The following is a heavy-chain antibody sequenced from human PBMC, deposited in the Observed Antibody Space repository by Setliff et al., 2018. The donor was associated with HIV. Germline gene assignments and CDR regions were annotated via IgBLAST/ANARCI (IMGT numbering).Heavy chain of an antibody. Sequence: GGSLRLSCAASGFNFRSYGMTWVRQAPGKGLEWVANINQDGSEKNYVDSVKGRFTISRDNAKNSLYLQMDSLRADDTAVNYCARDEGYSGYISYDWGQGTLVTVSS. CDR1: GFNFRSYG. J-gene: IGHJ4*02. V-gene: IGHV3-7*03. CDR3: ARDEGYSGYISYD. CDR2: INQDGSEK. D-gene: IGHD5-12*01.